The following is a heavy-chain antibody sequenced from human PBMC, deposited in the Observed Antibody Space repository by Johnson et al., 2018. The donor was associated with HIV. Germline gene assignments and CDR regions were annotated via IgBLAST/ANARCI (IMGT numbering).Heavy chain of an antibody. CDR2: ISYDGSNK. D-gene: IGHD4-23*01. J-gene: IGHJ3*02. Sequence: QVQLVESGGGVVQPGRSLRLSCAASGFTFSSYGMHWVRQAPGKGLEWVAVISYDGSNKYYADSVKGRFTISRDKSENTLYLQMHSLRPEDTALYYCARDPPYGGNPSAFDIWGQGTMVTVSS. CDR1: GFTFSSYG. V-gene: IGHV3-30*03. CDR3: ARDPPYGGNPSAFDI.